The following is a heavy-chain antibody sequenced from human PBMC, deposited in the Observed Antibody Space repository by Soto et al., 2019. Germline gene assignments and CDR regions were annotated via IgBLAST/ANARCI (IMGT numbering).Heavy chain of an antibody. D-gene: IGHD3-10*01. CDR3: ARMVPDYYGSGSYRDWFDP. J-gene: IGHJ5*02. CDR2: IFSNDEK. CDR1: GFSLSNARMG. V-gene: IGHV2-26*01. Sequence: QVTLKESGPVLVNPTETLTLTCTVSGFSLSNARMGVSWIRQPPGKALEWLAHIFSNDEKSYSTSLKSRLTISKDTSKSQVVLTMTNMDPVDTATYYCARMVPDYYGSGSYRDWFDPWGQGTLVTVSS.